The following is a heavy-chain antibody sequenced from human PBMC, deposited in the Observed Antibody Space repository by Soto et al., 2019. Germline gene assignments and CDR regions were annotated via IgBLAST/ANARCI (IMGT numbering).Heavy chain of an antibody. CDR2: ISGSGGST. J-gene: IGHJ6*02. Sequence: GGSLRLSCAASGFTFSSYAMSWVRQAPGKGLEWVSAISGSGGSTYYADSVKGRFTISRDNSKNTLYLQMNSLRAEDTAVYYCAKAQLPQNYYYYGMDVWGQGTTVTVSS. V-gene: IGHV3-23*01. CDR1: GFTFSSYA. CDR3: AKAQLPQNYYYYGMDV. D-gene: IGHD1-7*01.